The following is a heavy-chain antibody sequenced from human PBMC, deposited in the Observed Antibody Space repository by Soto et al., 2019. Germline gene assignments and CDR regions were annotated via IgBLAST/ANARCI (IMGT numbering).Heavy chain of an antibody. CDR2: INPNSGGT. V-gene: IGHV1-2*04. D-gene: IGHD5-18*01. J-gene: IGHJ4*02. Sequence: ASVKVSCKASGDTFTGYYMHWVRQAPGQGLEWMGWINPNSGGTNYAQKFQGWVTMTRDTSISTAYMELSRLRSDDTAVYYCARDNGYSYGYTLDHWGQGTLVTVSS. CDR3: ARDNGYSYGYTLDH. CDR1: GDTFTGYY.